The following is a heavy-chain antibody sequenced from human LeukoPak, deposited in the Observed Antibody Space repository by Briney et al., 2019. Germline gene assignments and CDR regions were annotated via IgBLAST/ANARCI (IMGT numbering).Heavy chain of an antibody. J-gene: IGHJ1*01. D-gene: IGHD3-22*01. CDR3: ARGVKPTYYYDSSGYYPRFQH. CDR2: MNPNSGNT. V-gene: IGHV1-8*01. Sequence: ASVKVSCKASGYTFTSYDINWVRQATGQGLEWMGWMNPNSGNTGYAQKFQGRVTMTRNTSISTAYMELSSLRSEDTAVYYCARGVKPTYYYDSSGYYPRFQHWGQGTLVTVSS. CDR1: GYTFTSYD.